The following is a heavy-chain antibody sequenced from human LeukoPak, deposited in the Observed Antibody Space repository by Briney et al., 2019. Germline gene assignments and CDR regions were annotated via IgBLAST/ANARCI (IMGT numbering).Heavy chain of an antibody. Sequence: PSETLSLTCAVYGGSFSGYYWSWIRQPPGKGLEWIGEINHSGSTNYNPSLKSRATISVDTSKNQFSLKLSSVTAADTAVYYCARGGPRGRRVITMVRGDNNWFDPWGQGTLVTVSS. V-gene: IGHV4-34*01. J-gene: IGHJ5*02. CDR3: ARGGPRGRRVITMVRGDNNWFDP. CDR1: GGSFSGYY. CDR2: INHSGST. D-gene: IGHD3-10*01.